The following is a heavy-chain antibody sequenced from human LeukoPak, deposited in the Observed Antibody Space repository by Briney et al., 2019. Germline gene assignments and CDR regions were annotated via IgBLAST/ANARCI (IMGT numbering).Heavy chain of an antibody. Sequence: SETLSLTCTVSGGSISSYCWSWIRQPPGKGLEWIGYFYYTGSTYYNPSLRSRVTISVDTSKNQFSLKLSSVTAADTAVYYCARHDSVVTIFGVVSNWFDPWGQGTLVTVSS. D-gene: IGHD3-3*01. CDR1: GGSISSYC. CDR2: FYYTGST. V-gene: IGHV4-59*08. J-gene: IGHJ5*02. CDR3: ARHDSVVTIFGVVSNWFDP.